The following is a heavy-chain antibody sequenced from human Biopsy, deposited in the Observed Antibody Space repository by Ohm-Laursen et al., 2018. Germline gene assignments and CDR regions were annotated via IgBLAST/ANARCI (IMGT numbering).Heavy chain of an antibody. Sequence: SQTLSLTWAVYGESFNGYYWSWIRQTPGKGLEWIGKINHSGRTNYNPSLKSRVTISVDTSKNQFSLKVRSVTAADTAVYYCVRGVDYYDPYHYYALDVWGQGTTVTVSS. CDR3: VRGVDYYDPYHYYALDV. J-gene: IGHJ6*02. CDR2: INHSGRT. V-gene: IGHV4-34*01. CDR1: GESFNGYY. D-gene: IGHD3-22*01.